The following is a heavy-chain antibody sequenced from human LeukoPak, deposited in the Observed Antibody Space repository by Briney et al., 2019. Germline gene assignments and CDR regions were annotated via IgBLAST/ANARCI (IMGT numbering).Heavy chain of an antibody. V-gene: IGHV4-30-2*01. J-gene: IGHJ4*02. Sequence: SETLSLTCAVSGGSISSGGYSWSWIRQPPGKGLEWIGYIYHSGSTYYNPFLKSRVTISVDRSKNQFSLKLSSVTAADTAVYYCARGLTGTFDYWGQGILVTVSS. CDR1: GGSISSGGYS. CDR3: ARGLTGTFDY. D-gene: IGHD1-14*01. CDR2: IYHSGST.